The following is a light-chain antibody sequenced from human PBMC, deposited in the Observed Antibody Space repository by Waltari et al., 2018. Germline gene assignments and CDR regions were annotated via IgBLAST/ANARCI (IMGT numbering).Light chain of an antibody. CDR3: QSVDSGRPWHVL. CDR1: RSDVGGYNS. V-gene: IGLV2-14*03. J-gene: IGLJ2*01. CDR2: KEK. Sequence: QSALSQPASVSGSPGPSSAISFPGTRSDVGGYNSVSWYQRKPGQAPTLIIYKEKERPPGTPERFSGSRSGTTVTLTITGVQAEDEAEFFCQSVDSGRPWHVLFGGGTKLTVL.